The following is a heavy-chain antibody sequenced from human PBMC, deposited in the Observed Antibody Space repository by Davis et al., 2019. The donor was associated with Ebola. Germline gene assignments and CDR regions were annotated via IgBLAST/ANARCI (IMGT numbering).Heavy chain of an antibody. V-gene: IGHV4-59*01. J-gene: IGHJ5*02. Sequence: GSLRLSCKVSGDSLSTYYWTWIRQPPGKGLEWIGYIYHTGSTSYSPSLKSRVTISVDTSKNQFSLKLSSVTAGDTAVYYCARYNWNFGGFDPWGQGTLVTVSS. CDR1: GDSLSTYY. CDR2: IYHTGST. CDR3: ARYNWNFGGFDP. D-gene: IGHD1-20*01.